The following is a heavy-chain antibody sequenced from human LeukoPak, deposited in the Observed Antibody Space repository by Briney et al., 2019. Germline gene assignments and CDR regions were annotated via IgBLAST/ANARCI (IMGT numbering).Heavy chain of an antibody. Sequence: GGSLRLSCAASGLTFSNYAMSWVRQAPGKGLEWVSAITGSGGNTYYADSVKGRFTISRDNSKNTVFLQMNSLRHEDTAIYYCVIWGDYDVLTGYYVSDYWGQGTLVTVSS. V-gene: IGHV3-23*01. CDR2: ITGSGGNT. J-gene: IGHJ4*02. CDR3: VIWGDYDVLTGYYVSDY. D-gene: IGHD3-9*01. CDR1: GLTFSNYA.